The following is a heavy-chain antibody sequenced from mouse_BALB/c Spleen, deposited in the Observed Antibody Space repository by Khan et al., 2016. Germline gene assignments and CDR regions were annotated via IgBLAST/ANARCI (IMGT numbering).Heavy chain of an antibody. V-gene: IGHV7-3*02. CDR1: GFTFTDYY. Sequence: EVELVESGGGLVQPGGSLRLSCATSGFTFTDYYMSWVRQPPGKALEWLGFIRNKANGYTTEYSASVKGRFTISSDNSQSILYLQMNTLRAEDSATYYCAREYYGYFDVWGAGTTVTVSS. CDR2: IRNKANGYTT. CDR3: AREYYGYFDV. J-gene: IGHJ1*01.